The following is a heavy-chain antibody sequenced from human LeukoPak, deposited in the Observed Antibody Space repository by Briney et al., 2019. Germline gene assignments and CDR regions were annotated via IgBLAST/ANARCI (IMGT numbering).Heavy chain of an antibody. V-gene: IGHV1-2*02. D-gene: IGHD3-22*01. Sequence: ASVKVQSKASRATFTGCDKNWVRPAPGQGHEWIGWINPNSGGTNYAQKFQGRVTMTRDTSISTAYMELSRLRSDDTAVYYCAREDRDSSGLDWVDAWGQGTLVTVSS. CDR2: INPNSGGT. CDR1: RATFTGCD. J-gene: IGHJ5*02. CDR3: AREDRDSSGLDWVDA.